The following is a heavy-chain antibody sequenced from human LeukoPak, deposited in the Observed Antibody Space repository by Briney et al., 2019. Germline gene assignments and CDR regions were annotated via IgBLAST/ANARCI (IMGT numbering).Heavy chain of an antibody. J-gene: IGHJ3*02. Sequence: GGSLRLSCAASGFTFSSYSMNWVRQAPGKGLEWVSGINWNGGSTGYADSVKGRFTISRDNAKNSLYLQMNSLRAEDTALYYCARRDIVVVPTAIFGAFDIWGQGTMVTVSS. CDR2: INWNGGST. D-gene: IGHD2-2*02. CDR1: GFTFSSYS. CDR3: ARRDIVVVPTAIFGAFDI. V-gene: IGHV3-20*04.